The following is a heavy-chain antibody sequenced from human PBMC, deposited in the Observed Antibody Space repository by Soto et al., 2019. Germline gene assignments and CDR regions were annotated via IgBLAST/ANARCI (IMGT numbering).Heavy chain of an antibody. CDR2: ISAHNGNT. CDR3: ARGRYGDY. V-gene: IGHV1-18*01. D-gene: IGHD1-1*01. J-gene: IGHJ4*02. Sequence: QVHLVQSGAKVKKPGASVKVSCKGSGYAFTTYGITWVRQAPGQGLEWMGWISAHNGNTNYAQKRQGRVTVTRDTSTSTAYMELRSLRSDDTAVYYWARGRYGDYWGQGALVTVSS. CDR1: GYAFTTYG.